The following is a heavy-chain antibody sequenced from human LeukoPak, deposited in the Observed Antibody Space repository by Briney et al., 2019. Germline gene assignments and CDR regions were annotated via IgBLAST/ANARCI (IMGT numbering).Heavy chain of an antibody. J-gene: IGHJ5*02. CDR1: GFTFSGSA. V-gene: IGHV3-73*01. Sequence: GGSLRLSCAASGFTFSGSAIHWVRQSSGKRLEWVGRIDKKDKGYATATAYAASVEGRFTISSHDSINTAYLQMKSLKTEDTALYYCTRDSGTYNWFDPWGQGTLVTVSS. D-gene: IGHD1-26*01. CDR2: IDKKDKGYATAT. CDR3: TRDSGTYNWFDP.